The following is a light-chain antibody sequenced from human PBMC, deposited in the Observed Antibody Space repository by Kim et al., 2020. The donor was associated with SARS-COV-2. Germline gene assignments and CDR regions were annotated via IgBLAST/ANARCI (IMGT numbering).Light chain of an antibody. CDR1: QSVSSSW. J-gene: IGKJ2*01. CDR3: QQYDTLPYT. CDR2: GAS. Sequence: WAQGERATLSCRGSQSVSSSWLAWYQQKPGQAPRLLIYGASSRDTGIPDRFSGSGSGTDFTLTISRLEPEDFAVYYCQQYDTLPYTFGQGTNLEI. V-gene: IGKV3-20*01.